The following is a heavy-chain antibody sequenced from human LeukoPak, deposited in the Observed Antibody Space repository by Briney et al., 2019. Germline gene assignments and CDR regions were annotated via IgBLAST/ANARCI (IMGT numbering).Heavy chain of an antibody. CDR1: GFTFSSYG. J-gene: IGHJ4*02. D-gene: IGHD3-22*01. V-gene: IGHV3-30*18. Sequence: PGRSLRLSCAASGFTFSSYGMHWVRQAPGKGLEWVAVISYDGSNKYYADSVKGRFTISRDNSKNTLYLQMNSLRAEDTAVYYCAKALYYYDSSGFDYWGQGTLVTVSS. CDR3: AKALYYYDSSGFDY. CDR2: ISYDGSNK.